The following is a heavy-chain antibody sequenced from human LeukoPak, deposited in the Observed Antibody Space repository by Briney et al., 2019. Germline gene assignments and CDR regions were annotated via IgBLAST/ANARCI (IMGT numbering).Heavy chain of an antibody. V-gene: IGHV3-30*18. CDR3: AKAVSYGEYSPYFDY. J-gene: IGHJ4*02. CDR1: GFTFSSYG. D-gene: IGHD4-17*01. Sequence: PGGSLRLSCAASGFTFSSYGMHWVRQAPGKGLEWVAVISYDGSNKYYADSVKGRFTISRDNSKNTLYLQMNSLRAEDTAVYYCAKAVSYGEYSPYFDYWGQGTLVTVSS. CDR2: ISYDGSNK.